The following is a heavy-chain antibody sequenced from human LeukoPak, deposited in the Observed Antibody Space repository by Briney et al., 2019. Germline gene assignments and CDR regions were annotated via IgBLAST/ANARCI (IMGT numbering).Heavy chain of an antibody. Sequence: GGSLRLSCAASGFIFSHHGMHWVRQAPGKGLEWVAVICSDGTSRFYADSLKGRFTISRDHFQHTVFLQMNSLPVKDTAKYYCARDAQRGFDYSNSLKNWGHGTLVTVSS. CDR1: GFIFSHHG. J-gene: IGHJ4*01. D-gene: IGHD4-11*01. CDR2: ICSDGTSR. V-gene: IGHV3-33*01. CDR3: ARDAQRGFDYSNSLKN.